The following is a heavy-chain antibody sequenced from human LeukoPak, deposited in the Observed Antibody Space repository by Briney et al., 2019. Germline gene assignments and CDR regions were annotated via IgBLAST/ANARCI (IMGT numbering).Heavy chain of an antibody. CDR2: INHSGST. V-gene: IGHV4-39*07. CDR3: ARGRSGYYDSSGYYY. J-gene: IGHJ4*02. Sequence: SETLSLTCTVSGGSVSSGSYYWSWIRQPPGKGLEWIGEINHSGSTNYNPSLKSRVTISVDTSKNQFSLKLSSVTAADTAVYYCARGRSGYYDSSGYYYWGQGTLVTVSS. D-gene: IGHD3-22*01. CDR1: GGSVSSGSYY.